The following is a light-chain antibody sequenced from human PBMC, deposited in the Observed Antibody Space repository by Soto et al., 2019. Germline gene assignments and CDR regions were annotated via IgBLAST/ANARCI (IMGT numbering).Light chain of an antibody. CDR3: QSYNDWPFA. CDR2: GVS. Sequence: EIVMPQSPATLSVSPGERVTLSFRASESLFGILAWYQHKPGQAPRLLIYGVSTKATGVPARFSGSGSATDFTLAITSLQSDDCAVYYCQSYNDWPFAFGQGTKLEI. CDR1: ESLFGI. J-gene: IGKJ2*01. V-gene: IGKV3-15*01.